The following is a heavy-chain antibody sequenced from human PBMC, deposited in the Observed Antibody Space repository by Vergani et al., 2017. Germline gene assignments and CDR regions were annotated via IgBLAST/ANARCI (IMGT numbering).Heavy chain of an antibody. Sequence: QVQLVQSGAEVKKPGASVKVSCKASGYTFTSYDINWVRQATGQGLEWMGWMNPNSGNTGYAQKFQGRVTIAADTSTDTAHLELSSLRSEDTAVYYCATPQTVTTGGMEVWGQGTTVIVSS. CDR3: ATPQTVTTGGMEV. CDR1: GYTFTSYD. V-gene: IGHV1-8*02. CDR2: MNPNSGNT. D-gene: IGHD4-17*01. J-gene: IGHJ6*02.